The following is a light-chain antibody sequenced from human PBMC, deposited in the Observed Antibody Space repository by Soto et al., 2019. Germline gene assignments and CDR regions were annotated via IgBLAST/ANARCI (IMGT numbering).Light chain of an antibody. J-gene: IGKJ4*01. V-gene: IGKV3-20*01. CDR3: PQYGSLPLT. CDR1: QSVSTSY. Sequence: EIVLTQSPGTLSLSPGERATLSCRASQSVSTSYLAWYQQKSGQAPRLLIYGTSSKATGIPARFSGSGSGADFPLTISRLAPEDFAVYYCPQYGSLPLTFGRGTRVEIK. CDR2: GTS.